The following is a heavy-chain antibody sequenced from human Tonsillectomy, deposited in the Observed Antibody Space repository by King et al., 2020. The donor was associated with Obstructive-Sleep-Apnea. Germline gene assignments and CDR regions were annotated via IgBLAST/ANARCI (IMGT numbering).Heavy chain of an antibody. V-gene: IGHV3-33*01. Sequence: VQLVESGGGVVQPGRSLRLSCAASGFTFSSYGMHWVRQAPGKGLEWVAIIWYDGSNKYYGDSVKGRFTISRDNSKNTLHLQMNSLRAEDTAVYFCATDYYEFVTGDYWGEEYWGQGTLVTVSS. CDR2: IWYDGSNK. CDR3: ATDYYEFVTGDYWGEEY. CDR1: GFTFSSYG. D-gene: IGHD3/OR15-3a*01. J-gene: IGHJ4*02.